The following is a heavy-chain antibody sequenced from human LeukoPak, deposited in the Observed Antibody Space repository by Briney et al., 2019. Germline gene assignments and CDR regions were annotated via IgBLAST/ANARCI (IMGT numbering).Heavy chain of an antibody. CDR3: ATVDTASSYYFDY. J-gene: IGHJ4*02. CDR1: GFTFSNAW. D-gene: IGHD5-18*01. V-gene: IGHV3-23*01. CDR2: ISGSGGST. Sequence: GGSLRLSCAVSGFTFSNAWMSWVRQAPGKGLEWVSAISGSGGSTYYADSVKGRFTISRDNSKNTLYLQMNSLRAEDTAVYYCATVDTASSYYFDYWGQGTLVTVSS.